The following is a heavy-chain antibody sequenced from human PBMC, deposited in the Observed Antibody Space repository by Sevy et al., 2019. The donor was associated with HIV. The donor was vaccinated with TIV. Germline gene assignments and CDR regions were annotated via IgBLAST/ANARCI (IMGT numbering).Heavy chain of an antibody. J-gene: IGHJ4*02. CDR3: ARARYTSGWGYFDY. CDR1: GFTFSDYY. D-gene: IGHD6-19*01. CDR2: ISNSSSYT. Sequence: GGSLRLSCAASGFTFSDYYMSWIRQAPGKGLEWVSYISNSSSYTNYADSVKGRFTISRDNAKSSLYLHMNSLRSEDTAVYYCARARYTSGWGYFDYWGQGTLVTVSS. V-gene: IGHV3-11*06.